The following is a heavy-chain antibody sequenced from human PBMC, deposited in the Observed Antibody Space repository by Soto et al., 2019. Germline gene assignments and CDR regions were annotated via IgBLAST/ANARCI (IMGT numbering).Heavy chain of an antibody. D-gene: IGHD3-9*01. CDR1: GGSFSGYY. CDR3: ARRLFDRYFDWLLRASPYFDY. Sequence: QVQLQQWGAGLLKPSETLSLTCAVYGGSFSGYYWSWIRQPPGKGLEWIGEINHSGSTNYNPSLKSRVTISVDTSKNQFSLKLSSVTAADTAVYYCARRLFDRYFDWLLRASPYFDYWGQGTLVTVSS. J-gene: IGHJ4*02. V-gene: IGHV4-34*01. CDR2: INHSGST.